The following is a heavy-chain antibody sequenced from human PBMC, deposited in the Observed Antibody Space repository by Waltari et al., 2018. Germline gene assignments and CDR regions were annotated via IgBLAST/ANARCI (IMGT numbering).Heavy chain of an antibody. J-gene: IGHJ5*02. D-gene: IGHD4-17*01. CDR2: INHSGSR. Sequence: QVQLQQLGAGLLKPSETLSLTCAVSGGSFCGYYWSWIRQPPGKGLEWIGEINHSGSRNNKRYHKSGGTRSVETCKNQSSLKLSSGTAAERAVYYCARAPPKTTVVDNGFDPWGQGTLVTVSS. CDR3: ARAPPKTTVVDNGFDP. CDR1: GGSFCGYY. V-gene: IGHV4-34*04.